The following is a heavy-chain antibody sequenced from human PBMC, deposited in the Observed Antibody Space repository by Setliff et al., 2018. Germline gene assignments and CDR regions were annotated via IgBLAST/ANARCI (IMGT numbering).Heavy chain of an antibody. J-gene: IGHJ6*02. CDR3: ARNWVTAQHYYYGMDV. Sequence: GGSLRLSCAASGLTITNYYMDWVRQAPGKGLEWVALIWDDGSSKFYGDSVKGRFTISRDNSKNTLYLQMDSLRAEDTAVYYCARNWVTAQHYYYGMDVWGQGTTVTVSS. CDR1: GLTITNYY. CDR2: IWDDGSSK. D-gene: IGHD2-21*02. V-gene: IGHV3-33*08.